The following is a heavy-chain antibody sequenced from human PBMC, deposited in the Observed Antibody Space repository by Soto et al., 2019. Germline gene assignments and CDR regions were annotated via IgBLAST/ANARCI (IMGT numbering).Heavy chain of an antibody. CDR1: GFTFSNAW. J-gene: IGHJ6*02. CDR2: IKSKTDGGTT. D-gene: IGHD3-22*01. V-gene: IGHV3-15*07. Sequence: GGSLRLSCAASGFTFSNAWMNWVRQAPGKGLEWVGRIKSKTDGGTTDYAAPVKGRFTISRDDSKNTLYLQMNSLKTEDTAVYYCTTNYYDSSGYHGPRPYYYYYGMDVWGQGTTVTVSS. CDR3: TTNYYDSSGYHGPRPYYYYYGMDV.